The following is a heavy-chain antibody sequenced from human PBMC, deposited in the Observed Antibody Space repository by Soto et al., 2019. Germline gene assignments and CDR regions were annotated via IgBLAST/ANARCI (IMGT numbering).Heavy chain of an antibody. CDR3: ARFDLVGADFDY. Sequence: QLQLQESGPGLVKPSETLSLTCTVSGGSISSSSYYWGWIRQPPGKGLEWIGSIYYSGSTYYNPSLKSRVTISVDTSKNQFSLKLSSVTAADTAVYYCARFDLVGADFDYWGQGTLVTVSS. D-gene: IGHD1-26*01. CDR2: IYYSGST. V-gene: IGHV4-39*01. J-gene: IGHJ4*02. CDR1: GGSISSSSYY.